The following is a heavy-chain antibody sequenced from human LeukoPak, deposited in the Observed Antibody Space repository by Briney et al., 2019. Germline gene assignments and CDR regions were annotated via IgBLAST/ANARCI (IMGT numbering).Heavy chain of an antibody. CDR3: ARADEGYSYGAFDI. V-gene: IGHV1-69*06. CDR2: IIPIFGTA. CDR1: GGTFSSYA. J-gene: IGHJ3*02. D-gene: IGHD5-18*01. Sequence: SVKVSCKASGGTFSSYAISWVRQAPGQGLEWMGGIIPIFGTANYAQKYQGRVTITADKSTSTAYMELSSLRSEDTAVYYCARADEGYSYGAFDIWGQGTMVTVSS.